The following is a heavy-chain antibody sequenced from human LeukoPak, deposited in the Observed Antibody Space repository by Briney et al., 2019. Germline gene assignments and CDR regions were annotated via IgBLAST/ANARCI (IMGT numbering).Heavy chain of an antibody. CDR2: IISSSSYK. CDR1: GFTFSSYS. CDR3: ARDPPYHTGLDY. D-gene: IGHD2-2*01. V-gene: IGHV3-21*01. J-gene: IGHJ4*02. Sequence: RPGGSLRLSCAASGFTFSSYSMNWVRQAPGKGLEWVSSIISSSSYKYHADSVKGRITISRDNAKNSLYLQMNSLRAEDTAVYYCARDPPYHTGLDYWGLGILVTVSS.